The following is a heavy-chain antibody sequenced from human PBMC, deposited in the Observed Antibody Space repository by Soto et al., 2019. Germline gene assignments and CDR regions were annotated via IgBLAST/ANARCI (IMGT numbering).Heavy chain of an antibody. Sequence: QVQLVESGGGVVQPGRSLRLSCAASGFTFSSYGMHWVRQAPGKGLEWVAVISYDGSNKYYADSVKGRFTISRDNSKNTLYLQMNSLRAEDTAVYYCARACSSTSCYTSRGMDVWGQGTTVTVSS. CDR1: GFTFSSYG. D-gene: IGHD2-2*02. CDR2: ISYDGSNK. V-gene: IGHV3-30*03. J-gene: IGHJ6*02. CDR3: ARACSSTSCYTSRGMDV.